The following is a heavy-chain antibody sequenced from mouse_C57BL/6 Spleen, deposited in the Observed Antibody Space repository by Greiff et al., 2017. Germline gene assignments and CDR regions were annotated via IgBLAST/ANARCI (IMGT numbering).Heavy chain of an antibody. CDR1: GYTFTSYW. CDR3: ARTDCGSSEFAY. CDR2: IDPSDSYT. J-gene: IGHJ3*01. V-gene: IGHV1-50*01. Sequence: QVQLQQPGAELVKPGASVKLSCKASGYTFTSYWMQWVKQRPGQGLEWIGEIDPSDSYTNYNQPFKGKATLTVDTSSSTAYMQLSSLTSEDSAVYYCARTDCGSSEFAYWGQGTLVTVSA. D-gene: IGHD1-1*01.